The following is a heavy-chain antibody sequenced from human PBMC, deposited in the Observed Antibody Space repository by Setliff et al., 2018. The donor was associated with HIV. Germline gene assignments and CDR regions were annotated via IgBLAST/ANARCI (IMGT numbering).Heavy chain of an antibody. D-gene: IGHD4-17*01. J-gene: IGHJ2*01. Sequence: GGSLRLSCAASGFTFDDYTMHWVRQAPGKGLQWVSLISWDGTSTYYADSVKGRFTVSRDNSKNSLHLQMNSLRIEDTALYYRAKDIYGGNSGYFDVWGRGTLVTVSS. CDR1: GFTFDDYT. CDR2: ISWDGTST. V-gene: IGHV3-43*01. CDR3: AKDIYGGNSGYFDV.